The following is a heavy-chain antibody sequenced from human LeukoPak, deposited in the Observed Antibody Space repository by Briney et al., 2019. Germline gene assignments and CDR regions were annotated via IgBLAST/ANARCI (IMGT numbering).Heavy chain of an antibody. J-gene: IGHJ4*02. CDR3: ARMSARSGSIGGFDY. CDR2: TNWNGGST. D-gene: IGHD3-10*01. V-gene: IGHV3-20*04. Sequence: GGSLRLSCAASGFTLDDHGMSWVRQARGKGLEWVSGTNWNGGSTGYADSVKGRFNISRDNAKNSLYLQMNSLRAEDTALYYCARMSARSGSIGGFDYWGQGTLVTVSS. CDR1: GFTLDDHG.